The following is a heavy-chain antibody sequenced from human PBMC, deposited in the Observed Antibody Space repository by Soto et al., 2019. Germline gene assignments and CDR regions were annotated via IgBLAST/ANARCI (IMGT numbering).Heavy chain of an antibody. V-gene: IGHV3-15*01. Sequence: GGSLRLSCAASGFTFSNAWMSWVRQAPGKGLEWVGRIKSKTDGGTTDYAAPVKGRFTISRDDSKNTLYLQMNSLKTEDTAVYYCTTRGFLPDYSNYPVLFDIWGQGTMVTVSS. CDR1: GFTFSNAW. D-gene: IGHD4-4*01. CDR2: IKSKTDGGTT. CDR3: TTRGFLPDYSNYPVLFDI. J-gene: IGHJ3*02.